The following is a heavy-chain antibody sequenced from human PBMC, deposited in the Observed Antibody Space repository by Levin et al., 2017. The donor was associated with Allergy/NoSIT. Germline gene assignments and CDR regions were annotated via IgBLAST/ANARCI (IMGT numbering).Heavy chain of an antibody. CDR3: TSTLGY. D-gene: IGHD6-6*01. Sequence: GGSLRLSCAASGFTFSNAWMTWVRQAPGKGLEWVGLIKRMTDGGTTDYAAPVKGRFTISRDDSKNTMFLQLNSLKTEDTAMYYCTSTLGYWGQGTLVTVSS. CDR2: IKRMTDGGTT. CDR1: GFTFSNAW. J-gene: IGHJ4*02. V-gene: IGHV3-15*01.